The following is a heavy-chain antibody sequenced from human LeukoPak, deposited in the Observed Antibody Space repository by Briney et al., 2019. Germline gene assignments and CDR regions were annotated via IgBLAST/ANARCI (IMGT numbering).Heavy chain of an antibody. V-gene: IGHV4-4*07. D-gene: IGHD6-13*01. CDR3: ARGPGQLTSECFDS. CDR1: GGSISNSY. J-gene: IGHJ5*01. CDR2: IYPTDIT. Sequence: SETLSLTRTVSGGSISNSYWSWIRQPAGKGLEWIGRIYPTDITTYNPSLKSRVTLSVDTSKNQFSLKVNSVTAADAAVYYCARGPGQLTSECFDSWGQGILVTVSS.